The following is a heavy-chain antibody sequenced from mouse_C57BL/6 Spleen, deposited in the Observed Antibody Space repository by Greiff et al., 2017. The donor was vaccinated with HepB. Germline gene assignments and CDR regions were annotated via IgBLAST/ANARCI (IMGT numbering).Heavy chain of an antibody. CDR1: GYTFTSYW. CDR2: TNPTNGRT. V-gene: IGHV1S81*02. J-gene: IGHJ2*01. D-gene: IGHD1-1*01. CDR3: ARIKKIVATYFDY. Sequence: VQLQQSGAELVKAGASVKMSCKASGYTFTSYWMHWVKQRLGQGLEWFAETNPTNGRTYYNEKFKSKATLTVDTSSSTAYILLSGPTFEDSAVYYCARIKKIVATYFDYWGQGTTLTVSS.